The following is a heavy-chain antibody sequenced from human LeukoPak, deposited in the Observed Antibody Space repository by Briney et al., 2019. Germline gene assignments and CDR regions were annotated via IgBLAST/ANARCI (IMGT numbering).Heavy chain of an antibody. CDR1: GFAFDDFA. CDR2: IRRRAYGGAA. J-gene: IGHJ4*02. CDR3: SRNGLVDFDY. Sequence: GQSLRLSCTTSGFAFDDFAMSWVRQPAGKGLEWVGFIRRRAYGGAAEYATSVKGRFIISRDDSKGIAYLQMNSLKTEDTAVYYCSRNGLVDFDYWGQGSRVIVSP. V-gene: IGHV3-49*04.